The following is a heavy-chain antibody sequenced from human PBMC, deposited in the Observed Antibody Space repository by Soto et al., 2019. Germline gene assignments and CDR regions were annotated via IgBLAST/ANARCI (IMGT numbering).Heavy chain of an antibody. CDR2: IWYDGSNK. J-gene: IGHJ5*02. CDR1: GFTFSSYG. V-gene: IGHV3-33*01. Sequence: PGGSLRLSCAASGFTFSSYGMHWVRQAPGKGLEWVAVIWYDGSNKYYADSVKGRFTISRDNSKNTLYLQMNSLRAEDTAVYYCERHRGPEGVSWFDTWGQGTLVTVSS. CDR3: ERHRGPEGVSWFDT. D-gene: IGHD3-16*01.